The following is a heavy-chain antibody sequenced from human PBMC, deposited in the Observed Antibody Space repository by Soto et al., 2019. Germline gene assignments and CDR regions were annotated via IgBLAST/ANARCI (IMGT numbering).Heavy chain of an antibody. CDR3: ARYYDFWSGCTN. Sequence: ASVKVSCKASGYTFTSYDINWVRQATGQGLEWMGWMNPNSGNTGYAQKFQGRVTMTRNTSISTAYMELSSLRSEDTAVYYCARYYDFWSGCTNWGQGTLVTVSS. V-gene: IGHV1-8*01. D-gene: IGHD3-3*01. CDR2: MNPNSGNT. J-gene: IGHJ4*02. CDR1: GYTFTSYD.